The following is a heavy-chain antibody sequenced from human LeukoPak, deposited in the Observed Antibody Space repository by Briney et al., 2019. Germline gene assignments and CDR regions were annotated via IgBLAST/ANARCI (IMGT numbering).Heavy chain of an antibody. V-gene: IGHV3-23*01. CDR2: ISGSGGST. D-gene: IGHD4-17*01. Sequence: PGGSLRLSCAASGFTFSSYGMSWVRQAPGKGLEWVSAISGSGGSTYYADSVKGRFTISRDNSKNTLFLQMNSLRAEDTAVYYCAKAESYGDGFHWFDPWGQGTLVTVSS. CDR1: GFTFSSYG. J-gene: IGHJ5*02. CDR3: AKAESYGDGFHWFDP.